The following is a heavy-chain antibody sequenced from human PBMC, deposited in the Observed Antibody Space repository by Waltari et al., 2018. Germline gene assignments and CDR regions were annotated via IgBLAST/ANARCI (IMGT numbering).Heavy chain of an antibody. J-gene: IGHJ6*03. CDR1: GGTFSSYA. CDR3: AIKGGCSGGSCYSDYYYMDV. V-gene: IGHV1-69*10. Sequence: QVQLVQSGAAVKKPGSSVKVSCKASGGTFSSYAISWVRQAPGQGLEWMGGIIPILGIANYAQKFQGRVTITADKSTSTAYMELSSLRSEDTAVYYCAIKGGCSGGSCYSDYYYMDVWGKGTTVTVSS. CDR2: IIPILGIA. D-gene: IGHD2-15*01.